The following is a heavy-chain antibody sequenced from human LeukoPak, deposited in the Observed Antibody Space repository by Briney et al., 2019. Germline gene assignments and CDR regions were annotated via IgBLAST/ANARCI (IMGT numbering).Heavy chain of an antibody. D-gene: IGHD5-24*01. CDR1: GGSIVSSTFY. CDR2: IHHSGST. J-gene: IGHJ4*02. CDR3: ARENWRDGYVGSK. V-gene: IGHV4-39*07. Sequence: SETLSLTCSVSGGSIVSSTFYWGWVRQPPGKGPEWIGIIHHSGSTYYNSSLKSHVTISVDTSKNTLSLKLNSVTAADTAVYYCARENWRDGYVGSKWGQGTLVTVSS.